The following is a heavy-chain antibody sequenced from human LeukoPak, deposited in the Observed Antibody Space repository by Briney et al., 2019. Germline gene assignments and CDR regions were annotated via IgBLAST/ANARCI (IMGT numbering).Heavy chain of an antibody. Sequence: PGGSLRLSCAASGFTFSNYPMNWVRQAPGRGLEWVSSISSSSSYIYYADSVKGRFTISRDNAKNSLYLQMNSLRAEDTAVYYCAREGARLPFDYWGQGTLVTVSS. CDR1: GFTFSNYP. CDR2: ISSSSSYI. V-gene: IGHV3-21*01. D-gene: IGHD5-18*01. J-gene: IGHJ4*02. CDR3: AREGARLPFDY.